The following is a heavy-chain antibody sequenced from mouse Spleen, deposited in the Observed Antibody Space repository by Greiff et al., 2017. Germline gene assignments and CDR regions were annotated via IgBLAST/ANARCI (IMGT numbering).Heavy chain of an antibody. V-gene: IGHV14-4*01. D-gene: IGHD2-2*01. CDR1: GFNIKDDY. J-gene: IGHJ4*01. CDR2: IDPENGDT. CDR3: ARMGGLPPAMDY. Sequence: VQLKESGAELVRPGASVKLSCTASGFNIKDDYMHWVKQRPEQGLEWIGWIDPENGDTEYASKFQGKATITADTSSNTAYLQLSSLTSEDTAVYYCARMGGLPPAMDYWGQGTSVTVSS.